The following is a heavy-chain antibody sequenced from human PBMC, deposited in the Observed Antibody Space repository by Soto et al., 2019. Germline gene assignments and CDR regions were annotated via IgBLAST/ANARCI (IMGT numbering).Heavy chain of an antibody. Sequence: PGGSLRLSCAASGFTFSSYAMHWVRQAPGKGLEWVAVISYDGSNKYYADSVKGRFTISRDNSKNTLYLQMNSLRAEDTAVYYCARDHDYYDSSGYYLFDYWGQGTLVTVSS. D-gene: IGHD3-22*01. V-gene: IGHV3-30-3*01. CDR2: ISYDGSNK. J-gene: IGHJ4*02. CDR1: GFTFSSYA. CDR3: ARDHDYYDSSGYYLFDY.